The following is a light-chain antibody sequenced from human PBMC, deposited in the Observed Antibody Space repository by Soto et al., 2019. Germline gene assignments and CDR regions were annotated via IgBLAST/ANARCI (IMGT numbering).Light chain of an antibody. V-gene: IGLV2-23*01. CDR2: EGT. Sequence: QSVLTQPASVSGSPGQSITISCTGTSSDLGSYNLVSWYQQHPGEAPKFIIYEGTRRPSGVSNRFSGSKSGNTASLTISGLQAEDEADYYCCSYAGISTYVFGTGTKLTVL. J-gene: IGLJ1*01. CDR1: SSDLGSYNL. CDR3: CSYAGISTYV.